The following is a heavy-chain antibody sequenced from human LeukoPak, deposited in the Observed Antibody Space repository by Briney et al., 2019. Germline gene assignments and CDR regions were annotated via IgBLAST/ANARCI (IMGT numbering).Heavy chain of an antibody. CDR3: ARAGGGDKQQLVWYFDL. Sequence: GGSLRLSCAASGFTFSGYWMDWVRQAPGKGLVWVSHISHDGRTTTYADSVKGRFTISRDNSKNTLYLQMNSLRAEDTAVYYCARAGGGDKQQLVWYFDLWGRGTLVTVSS. V-gene: IGHV3-74*01. D-gene: IGHD6-13*01. CDR2: ISHDGRTT. CDR1: GFTFSGYW. J-gene: IGHJ2*01.